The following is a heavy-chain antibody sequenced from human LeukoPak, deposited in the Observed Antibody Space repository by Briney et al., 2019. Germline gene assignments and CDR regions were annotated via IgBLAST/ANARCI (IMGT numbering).Heavy chain of an antibody. CDR1: GFTFSSHG. J-gene: IGHJ3*02. CDR2: ISGSGGGT. V-gene: IGHV3-23*01. D-gene: IGHD3-16*01. CDR3: ARGKLGSFDI. Sequence: PGGSLRLSCAASGFTFSSHGMSWVRQAPGKGLEWVSGISGSGGGTFYADSVRGRFTISRDNSKNTLYLQMNSLRVEDTAVYYCARGKLGSFDIWGQGTLVTVSS.